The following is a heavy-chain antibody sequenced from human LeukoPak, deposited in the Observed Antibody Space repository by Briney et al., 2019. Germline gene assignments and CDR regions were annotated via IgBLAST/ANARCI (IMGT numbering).Heavy chain of an antibody. J-gene: IGHJ4*02. Sequence: GASVKVSFKASGYTFTSHGISWVRQAPRQGLEWVGWISSNNGNTKYAQKFQGRVTMTTETSTSTAYMELRSLGSDDTAVYYCARDEGGPVNYWGQGTLVTVSS. CDR2: ISSNNGNT. CDR1: GYTFTSHG. CDR3: ARDEGGPVNY. D-gene: IGHD3-16*01. V-gene: IGHV1-18*01.